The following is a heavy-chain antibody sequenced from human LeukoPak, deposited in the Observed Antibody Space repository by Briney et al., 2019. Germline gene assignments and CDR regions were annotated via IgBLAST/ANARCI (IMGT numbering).Heavy chain of an antibody. D-gene: IGHD6-13*01. J-gene: IGHJ4*02. V-gene: IGHV3-23*01. Sequence: PGGSLRLSCAVSGLTFNNYAMSWVRQAPGKGLEWVSAISGSGGSTYYADSVKGRFTISRDNSKNTLYLQMNSLRAEDTAVYYCAKTPTMHSSSWLNDYWGQGTLVTVSS. CDR1: GLTFNNYA. CDR2: ISGSGGST. CDR3: AKTPTMHSSSWLNDY.